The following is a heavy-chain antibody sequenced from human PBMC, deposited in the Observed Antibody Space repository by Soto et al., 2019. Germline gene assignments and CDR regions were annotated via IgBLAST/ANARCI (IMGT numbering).Heavy chain of an antibody. D-gene: IGHD2-15*01. Sequence: GGSLRLSCAASGFTFSSYWMSWVRQAPGKGLEWVANIKQDGSEKYYVDSVKGRFTISGDNAKNSLYLQMNSLRAEDTAVYYCARDGGKYCSGGSCQGYWGQGTLVTVS. CDR1: GFTFSSYW. CDR3: ARDGGKYCSGGSCQGY. V-gene: IGHV3-7*01. J-gene: IGHJ4*02. CDR2: IKQDGSEK.